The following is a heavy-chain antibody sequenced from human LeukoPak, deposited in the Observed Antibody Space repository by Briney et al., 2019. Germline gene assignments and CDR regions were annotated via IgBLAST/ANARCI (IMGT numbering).Heavy chain of an antibody. CDR2: INHSGST. D-gene: IGHD6-19*01. CDR3: ARGRGYSSGRYFDY. J-gene: IGHJ4*02. CDR1: GASISSYY. Sequence: SETLSLTCTVSGASISSYYWSWIRQPPGKGLEWIGEINHSGSTNYNPSLKSRVTISVDTSKNQFSLKLSSVTAADTAVYYCARGRGYSSGRYFDYWGQGTLVTVSS. V-gene: IGHV4-34*01.